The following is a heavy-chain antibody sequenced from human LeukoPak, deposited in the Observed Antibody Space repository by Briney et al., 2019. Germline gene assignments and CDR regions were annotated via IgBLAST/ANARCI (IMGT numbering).Heavy chain of an antibody. J-gene: IGHJ4*02. V-gene: IGHV3-48*01. Sequence: GGSLRLSCAASGFTFSSYSMNWVRQAPGKGLEWVSYISSSSTIYYADSVKGRFTISRDNAKNSLYLQANSLRAEDTAVYYCAREKKGYSGYDTTGTFDYWGQGTLVTVSS. CDR2: ISSSSTI. CDR1: GFTFSSYS. CDR3: AREKKGYSGYDTTGTFDY. D-gene: IGHD5-12*01.